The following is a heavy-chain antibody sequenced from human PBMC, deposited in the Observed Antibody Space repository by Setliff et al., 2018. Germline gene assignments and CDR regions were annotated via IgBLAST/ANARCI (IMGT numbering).Heavy chain of an antibody. CDR3: ARGAVMITFGGVIVMLYAFDI. V-gene: IGHV1-2*02. Sequence: ASVKVSCKASGYTFTGPYMHWVRQAPGQGLEWMGWINPDTGYSKYAQKFQGRVTLTRDTSLTTAYMELRSLTSDDTAVYYCARGAVMITFGGVIVMLYAFDIWGQGTMVTVS. J-gene: IGHJ3*02. D-gene: IGHD3-16*02. CDR1: GYTFTGPY. CDR2: INPDTGYS.